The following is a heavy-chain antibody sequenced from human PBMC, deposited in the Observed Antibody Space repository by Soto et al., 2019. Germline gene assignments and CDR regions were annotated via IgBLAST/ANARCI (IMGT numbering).Heavy chain of an antibody. CDR2: ISYDATNK. D-gene: IGHD2-15*01. Sequence: QVHLVESGGGVVQPGQSLRLSCAASGFNFNTYAMHWLRQAPGKGLEWVAIISYDATNKFYGDSVKGRFTISRDNSKNKLYLQMNSLRPDDTAVYYCAKTDPGGRCSAICYLDYWGQRTLVTVSS. CDR3: AKTDPGGRCSAICYLDY. J-gene: IGHJ4*02. V-gene: IGHV3-30*18. CDR1: GFNFNTYA.